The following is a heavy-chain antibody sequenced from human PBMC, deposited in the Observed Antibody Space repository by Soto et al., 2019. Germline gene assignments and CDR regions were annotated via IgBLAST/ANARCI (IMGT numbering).Heavy chain of an antibody. Sequence: QVQLVESGGGLVKPGGSLRLSCAASGFTFSDDYMSWIRQAPGKGLEWVSYISSSGSTIYYADSVKGRFTISRDNAKKSLYRQMKSLRAEDTAVYYCARDGARLLWFGEYFDLWGRVTLVTVSS. CDR2: ISSSGSTI. V-gene: IGHV3-11*01. D-gene: IGHD3-10*01. CDR1: GFTFSDDY. J-gene: IGHJ2*01. CDR3: ARDGARLLWFGEYFDL.